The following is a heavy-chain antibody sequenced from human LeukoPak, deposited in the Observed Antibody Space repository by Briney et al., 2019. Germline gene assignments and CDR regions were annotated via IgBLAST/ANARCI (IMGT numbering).Heavy chain of an antibody. D-gene: IGHD3/OR15-3a*01. Sequence: SETLSLTCAVTGGSFSGYSWTWIRQAPGKGLEWIGDSNHSGSTKYTASIKSRVSISVDASTSRFFLELSSVTAADTAVYYCARGGPHYDPWTTYEGGFYYMDVWDKGTTVTVSS. CDR1: GGSFSGYS. CDR3: ARGGPHYDPWTTYEGGFYYMDV. CDR2: SNHSGST. J-gene: IGHJ6*03. V-gene: IGHV4-34*01.